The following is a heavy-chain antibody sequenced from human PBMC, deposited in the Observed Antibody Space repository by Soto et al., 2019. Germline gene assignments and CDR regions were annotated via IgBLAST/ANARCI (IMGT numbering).Heavy chain of an antibody. D-gene: IGHD2-2*01. V-gene: IGHV4-39*02. CDR1: GGSINYNSYY. J-gene: IGHJ5*02. CDR3: ARLVVVAPVANA. CDR2: IFGTGAT. Sequence: SETLSLTCSVSGGSINYNSYYWGWIRQPPGRVLEWVGGIFGTGATYYSPSLKDRVTISVDTSKNSFSLNLTSVTAADTAVYFCARLVVVAPVANAWGQGTLVTVSS.